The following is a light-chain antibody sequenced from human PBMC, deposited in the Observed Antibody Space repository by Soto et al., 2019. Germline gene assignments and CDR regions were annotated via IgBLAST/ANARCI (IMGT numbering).Light chain of an antibody. CDR1: SSDIGSYDY. CDR2: EGS. CDR3: SSYTSLRTSV. J-gene: IGLJ1*01. V-gene: IGLV2-14*01. Sequence: QSALTQPASVSGSPGQSITVSCTGTSSDIGSYDYVSWYQQHPGKAPKLMIFEGSKRPSGVSNRFFGSKSGNTASLTISGLQAEDEADYYCSSYTSLRTSVFGTGTKVTVL.